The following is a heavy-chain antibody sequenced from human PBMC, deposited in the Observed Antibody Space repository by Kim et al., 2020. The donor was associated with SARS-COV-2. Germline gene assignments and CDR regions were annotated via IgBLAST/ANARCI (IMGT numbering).Heavy chain of an antibody. J-gene: IGHJ3*02. CDR1: GFTFGDYA. Sequence: GGSLRLSCAASGFTFGDYAMHWVRQAPGKGLEWVSGISWNSGSIGYADSVKGRFTISRDNAKNSLYLQMNSLRAEDTALYYCAKGTYGDYGWDAFDIWGQGTMVTVSS. V-gene: IGHV3-9*01. CDR2: ISWNSGSI. D-gene: IGHD4-17*01. CDR3: AKGTYGDYGWDAFDI.